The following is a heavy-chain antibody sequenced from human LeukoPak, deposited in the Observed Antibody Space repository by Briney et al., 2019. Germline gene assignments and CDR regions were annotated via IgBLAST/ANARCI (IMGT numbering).Heavy chain of an antibody. V-gene: IGHV1-18*01. D-gene: IGHD1-26*01. CDR1: GYTFTSYG. Sequence: ASVKVSCKASGYTFTSYGISWVRQAPGQGLEWMGWISAYNGNTNYAQKLQGRVTMTTDTSTSTAYMELRSLRSDDTAVYYCARGLWELHDHYYYYYYMDVWGKGTTVTVSS. J-gene: IGHJ6*03. CDR3: ARGLWELHDHYYYYYYMDV. CDR2: ISAYNGNT.